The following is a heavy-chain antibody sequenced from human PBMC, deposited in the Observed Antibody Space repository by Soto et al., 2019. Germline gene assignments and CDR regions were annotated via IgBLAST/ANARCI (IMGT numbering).Heavy chain of an antibody. CDR3: MRGVGGLDS. CDR2: IHPDESER. J-gene: IGHJ5*01. CDR1: GFTFTGYW. V-gene: IGHV3-7*01. Sequence: EVKVVASGGGLVQPGGSLRLSCAASGFTFTGYWMSWVRQAPGKRLEWVASIHPDESERRSVDSLKGRFTITRDNARNSIYLQMNSLTVEDTALYYCMRGVGGLDSWGQGTQVTVSS. D-gene: IGHD2-15*01.